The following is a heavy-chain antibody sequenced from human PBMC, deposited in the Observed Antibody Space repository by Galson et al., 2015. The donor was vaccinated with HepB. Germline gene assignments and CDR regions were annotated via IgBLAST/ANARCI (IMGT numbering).Heavy chain of an antibody. CDR3: VREKGEGGGDCLDY. CDR1: GFIFSSCA. V-gene: IGHV3-33*01. Sequence: SLRLSCAASGFIFSSCAMHWVRQAPGKGLEWVAVIWYDGRNKHYADSVRGRFTISRDNSRNTLYLQMNNLRAEDTAVYYCVREKGEGGGDCLDYWGQGTLVTVSS. CDR2: IWYDGRNK. J-gene: IGHJ4*02. D-gene: IGHD2-21*02.